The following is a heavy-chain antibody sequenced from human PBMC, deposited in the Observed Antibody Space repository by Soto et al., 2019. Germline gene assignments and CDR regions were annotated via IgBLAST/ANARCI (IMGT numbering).Heavy chain of an antibody. Sequence: PSETLSLTCTVSGGSISSGDYYWSWIRQPPGKGLEWIGYIYYSGSTYYNPSLKSRVTISVDTSKNQSSLKLSSVTAADTAVYYCARDSHNDYDFWSGYGYWGQGTLVTVSS. V-gene: IGHV4-30-4*01. D-gene: IGHD3-3*01. J-gene: IGHJ4*02. CDR3: ARDSHNDYDFWSGYGY. CDR1: GGSISSGDYY. CDR2: IYYSGST.